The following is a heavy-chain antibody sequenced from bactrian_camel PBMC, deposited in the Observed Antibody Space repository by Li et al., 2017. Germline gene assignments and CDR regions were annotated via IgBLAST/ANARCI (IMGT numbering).Heavy chain of an antibody. Sequence: VQLVESGGGSVQAGATLILSCTASGFTFDGSDMTWYRQDPPNECKFVSTRRRDGNTYYEDSVKGRFTISKDNAKNTLYPQMNSLKPEDTAVYYCAADQVSTVVDVEVRNLGYWGQGTQVTVS. CDR3: AADQVSTVVDVEVRNLGY. J-gene: IGHJ6*01. D-gene: IGHD6*01. CDR2: RRRDGNT. CDR1: GFTFDGSD. V-gene: IGHV3S55*01.